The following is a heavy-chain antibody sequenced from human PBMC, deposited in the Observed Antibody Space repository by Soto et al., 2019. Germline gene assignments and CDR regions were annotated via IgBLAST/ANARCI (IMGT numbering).Heavy chain of an antibody. CDR2: ISGSGGST. D-gene: IGHD5-18*01. J-gene: IGHJ5*02. V-gene: IGHV3-23*01. Sequence: GGSLRLSCAASGFTFSSYAMSWVRQAPGKGLEWVSAISGSGGSTYYADSVKGRFTISRDNSKNTLYLQMNSLIAEDTAVYYCAKDQNPPAMVSWFDPWGQGTLVTVSS. CDR1: GFTFSSYA. CDR3: AKDQNPPAMVSWFDP.